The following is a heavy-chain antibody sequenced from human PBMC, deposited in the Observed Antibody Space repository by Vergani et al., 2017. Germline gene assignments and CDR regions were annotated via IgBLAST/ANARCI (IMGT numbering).Heavy chain of an antibody. CDR2: ISYDGSNK. Sequence: VQLVESGGGVVQPGRSLRLSCAASGFTFSSYGMHWVRQAPGKGLEWVAVISYDGSNKYYADSVKGRFTISGDNSKNTLYLQMNSLRAEDTAVYYCAKPISSGYYLPFDYWGQGTLVTVSS. D-gene: IGHD3-22*01. V-gene: IGHV3-30*18. J-gene: IGHJ4*02. CDR1: GFTFSSYG. CDR3: AKPISSGYYLPFDY.